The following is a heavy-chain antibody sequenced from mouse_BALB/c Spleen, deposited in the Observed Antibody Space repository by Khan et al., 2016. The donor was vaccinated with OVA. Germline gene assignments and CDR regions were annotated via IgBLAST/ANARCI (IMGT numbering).Heavy chain of an antibody. V-gene: IGHV1-63*02. CDR2: IYPGGDFT. D-gene: IGHD3-1*01. CDR3: ARWATWFFDV. Sequence: QVQLQQSGAELVRPGTSVKISCKASGYTFTNYWLGWVKQRPGHGLEWIGDIYPGGDFTNYNEKFNDKATLTADTSSNTVYMQLRSLQSEDSAVYFCARWATWFFDVWGAGTTVTVSS. CDR1: GYTFTNYW. J-gene: IGHJ1*01.